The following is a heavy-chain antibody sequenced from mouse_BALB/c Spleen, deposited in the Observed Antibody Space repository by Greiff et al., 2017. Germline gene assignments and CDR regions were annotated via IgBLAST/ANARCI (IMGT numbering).Heavy chain of an antibody. CDR2: IRNKANGYTT. J-gene: IGHJ1*01. D-gene: IGHD1-1*01. CDR3: AKGGYGSSRWYFDV. Sequence: EVQVVESGGGLVQPGGSLRLSCATSGFTFTDYYMSWVRQPPGKALEWLGFIRNKANGYTTEYSASVKGRFTISRDNSQSILYLQMNTLRTEDSATYYCAKGGYGSSRWYFDVWGAGTTVTVSS. CDR1: GFTFTDYY. V-gene: IGHV7-3*02.